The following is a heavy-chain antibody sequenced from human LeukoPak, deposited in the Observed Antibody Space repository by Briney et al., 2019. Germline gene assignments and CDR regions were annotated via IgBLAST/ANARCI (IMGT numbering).Heavy chain of an antibody. J-gene: IGHJ3*02. Sequence: GGSLRLSCAASGFTFSDYGMHWVRQAPGKGLEWVAVIWYDGSSKYYGDSMKGRFTISRDNSKNTLYLQMNSLRAEDTAVYYCAGPYYSSAWYGDAFDIWGQGTMVTVSS. CDR3: AGPYYSSAWYGDAFDI. D-gene: IGHD6-19*01. CDR1: GFTFSDYG. V-gene: IGHV3-33*01. CDR2: IWYDGSSK.